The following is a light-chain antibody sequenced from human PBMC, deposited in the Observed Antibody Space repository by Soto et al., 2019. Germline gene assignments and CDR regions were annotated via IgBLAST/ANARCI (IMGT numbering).Light chain of an antibody. J-gene: IGKJ1*01. CDR1: QSVSSF. CDR3: QYYGSSPRT. Sequence: EIVLTQSPATLSLSPGERATLSCRASQSVSSFLAWYQQKPGQAPRLLIYGTSNRATGIPDRFSGSGSGPDFSLIISRLEPEDFAVYYCQYYGSSPRTFGQGTKVDIK. CDR2: GTS. V-gene: IGKV3-20*01.